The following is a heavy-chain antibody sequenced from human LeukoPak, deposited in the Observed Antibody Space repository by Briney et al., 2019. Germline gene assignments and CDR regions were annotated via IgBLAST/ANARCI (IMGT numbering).Heavy chain of an antibody. CDR1: GFTFSRYA. V-gene: IGHV3-23*01. Sequence: GGALRLSCVISGFTFSRYAVHWVRQAPGKGLEWVSGTGVSDARPYYADSVKGRFIVSRDTSKNTLYLQMNSLRAEDTAMYYCAKRSGSGSQEYFDYWGQGTVVTVSS. CDR2: TGVSDARP. CDR3: AKRSGSGSQEYFDY. J-gene: IGHJ4*02. D-gene: IGHD3-10*01.